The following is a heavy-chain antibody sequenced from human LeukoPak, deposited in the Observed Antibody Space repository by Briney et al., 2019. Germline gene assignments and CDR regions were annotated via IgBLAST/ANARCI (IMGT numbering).Heavy chain of an antibody. Sequence: GGSLRLSCAASGLTFSSHWMHWVRQAPGKGLVWVSRITNDGSSTTYADSVKGRFTISRDNAKNMLYLQVNSLRAEDTAVYYCARDGLRGNNWFDTWGQGTLVTVSS. CDR1: GLTFSSHW. J-gene: IGHJ5*02. CDR3: ARDGLRGNNWFDT. V-gene: IGHV3-74*01. D-gene: IGHD5-24*01. CDR2: ITNDGSST.